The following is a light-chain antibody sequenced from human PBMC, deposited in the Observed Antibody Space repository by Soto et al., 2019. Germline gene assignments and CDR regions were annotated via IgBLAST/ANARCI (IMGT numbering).Light chain of an antibody. J-gene: IGKJ1*01. V-gene: IGKV3-15*01. Sequence: EIVMTQSPVTLSVSPGERATLSCRASQSVSSNLAWYQQKPGQAPSLLIYGAFTRATGIPARFSGTGSGTEFTLTISSLQSEDLALYYCQQYNDWPVTVGQATKV. CDR2: GAF. CDR1: QSVSSN. CDR3: QQYNDWPVT.